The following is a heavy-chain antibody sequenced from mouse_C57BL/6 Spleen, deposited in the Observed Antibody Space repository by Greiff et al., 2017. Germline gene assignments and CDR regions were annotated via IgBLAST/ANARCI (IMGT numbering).Heavy chain of an antibody. J-gene: IGHJ2*01. CDR2: IYPGSGST. D-gene: IGHD1-1*01. V-gene: IGHV1-55*01. CDR1: GYTFTSYW. CDR3: ARGYYYGSSPSYFDY. Sequence: QVQLQQPGAELVKPGASVKMSCKASGYTFTSYWITWVKQRPGQGLEWIGDIYPGSGSTNYNEKFKSKATLTVDTSSSTAYMQLSSLTSEDSAVYYCARGYYYGSSPSYFDYWGQGTTLTVSS.